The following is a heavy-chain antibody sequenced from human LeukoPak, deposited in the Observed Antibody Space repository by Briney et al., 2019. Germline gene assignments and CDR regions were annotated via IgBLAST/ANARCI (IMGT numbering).Heavy chain of an antibody. CDR3: ARVAPNYYDSSGYYRNFDY. J-gene: IGHJ4*02. CDR2: ISAYNGNT. Sequence: GASVKVSCKASGYTFTSYGISWVRQAPGQGLEWMGWISAYNGNTNYAQKLQGRVTMTTDTSTSTAYMELRSLRSDDTAVYYCARVAPNYYDSSGYYRNFDYWGQGTLVTVSS. D-gene: IGHD3-22*01. CDR1: GYTFTSYG. V-gene: IGHV1-18*01.